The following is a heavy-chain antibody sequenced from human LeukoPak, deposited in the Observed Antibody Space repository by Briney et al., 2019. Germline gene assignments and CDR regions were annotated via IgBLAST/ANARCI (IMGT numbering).Heavy chain of an antibody. CDR3: ARTMVRGVTQFDP. D-gene: IGHD3-10*01. CDR1: GGSISSYY. J-gene: IGHJ5*02. CDR2: IYYSGST. V-gene: IGHV4-59*08. Sequence: SETLSLTCTVSGGSISSYYWSWIRQPPGKGLEWIGYIYYSGSTNYNPSLKGRVTISVDTSKNQFSLKLSSVTAADTAVYYCARTMVRGVTQFDPWGQGTLVTVSS.